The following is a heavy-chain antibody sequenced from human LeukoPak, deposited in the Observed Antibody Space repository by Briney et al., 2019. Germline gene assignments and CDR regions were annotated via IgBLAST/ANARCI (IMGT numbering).Heavy chain of an antibody. CDR1: GGSFSGYY. J-gene: IGHJ6*02. CDR3: ARLYSYGYPGGYCYYYGMDV. Sequence: PSETLSLTCAVYGGSFSGYYWSWIRQPPGKGLEWIWEINHSGSTNYNPSLKSRVTISVDTSKNQFSLKLSSVTAADTAVYYCARLYSYGYPGGYCYYYGMDVWGQGTTVTVSS. D-gene: IGHD5-18*01. CDR2: INHSGST. V-gene: IGHV4-34*01.